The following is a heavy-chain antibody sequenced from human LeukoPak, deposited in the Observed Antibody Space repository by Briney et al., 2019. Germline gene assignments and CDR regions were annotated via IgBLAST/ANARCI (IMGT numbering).Heavy chain of an antibody. Sequence: PGGSLRLSCAAAGFTFSSYAMSWVRQAPGEGLEWVSAISDGGGTTYYADSVQGRFTISRDYSKNTLFLQMNSLRADDTAVYYCAKVGTGDLFRALAYWGQGTLVTVSS. CDR3: AKVGTGDLFRALAY. D-gene: IGHD1-14*01. V-gene: IGHV3-23*01. J-gene: IGHJ4*02. CDR2: ISDGGGTT. CDR1: GFTFSSYA.